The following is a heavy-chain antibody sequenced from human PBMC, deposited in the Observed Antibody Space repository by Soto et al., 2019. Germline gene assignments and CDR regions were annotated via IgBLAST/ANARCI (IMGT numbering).Heavy chain of an antibody. Sequence: VPLVESGGGLVQPGRSLTLSCAASGFAFHDYAMHWVRQDPGKGLEWVSSISWNSGKIGYAGSVKGRFTISRDNAKNFVYLQMNSLRAEDTALYYCAKDKSNEELSVYYYNGLDVWGQGTTVIVSS. CDR2: ISWNSGKI. V-gene: IGHV3-9*01. CDR3: AKDKSNEELSVYYYNGLDV. CDR1: GFAFHDYA. D-gene: IGHD3-16*02. J-gene: IGHJ6*02.